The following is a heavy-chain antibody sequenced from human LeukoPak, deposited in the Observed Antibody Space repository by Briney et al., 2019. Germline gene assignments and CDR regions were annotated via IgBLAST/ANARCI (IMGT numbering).Heavy chain of an antibody. V-gene: IGHV4-59*12. CDR3: ARGSITVVSAFDI. CDR2: IYYTGSA. J-gene: IGHJ3*02. Sequence: PSETLSLTCTVSGGSISTYYWSWIRQPPGKGLEWIGCIYYTGSANYNPSLKSRGTISVDTSKNQFSLKLTSVTAADTAVYYCARGSITVVSAFDIWGQGTMFTVSS. CDR1: GGSISTYY. D-gene: IGHD3-16*01.